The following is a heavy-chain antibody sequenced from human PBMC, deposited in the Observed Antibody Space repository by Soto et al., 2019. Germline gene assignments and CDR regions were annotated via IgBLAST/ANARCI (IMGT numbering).Heavy chain of an antibody. CDR2: ISYDGSNK. V-gene: IGHV3-30*18. Sequence: PGGSLRLSCAASGFTFSSYGMHWVRQAPGKGLEWVAVISYDGSNKYYADSVKGRFTISRDNSKNTLYLQMNSLRAEDTTVYYCAKGGRPHYYYDSKDISTDAFDIWGQGTMVTVSS. D-gene: IGHD3-22*01. CDR3: AKGGRPHYYYDSKDISTDAFDI. CDR1: GFTFSSYG. J-gene: IGHJ3*02.